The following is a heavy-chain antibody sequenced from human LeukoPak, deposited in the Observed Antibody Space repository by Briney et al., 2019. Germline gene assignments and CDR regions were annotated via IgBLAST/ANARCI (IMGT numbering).Heavy chain of an antibody. J-gene: IGHJ4*02. CDR1: GFSLSTSGVG. Sequence: SGPTLVSPTQTLTLTCTFSGFSLSTSGVGVGWIRQPPGKALEWLALIYWNDDKRYSPSLESRLTITKDTSKNQVVLTMTNMDPVDTATYYCAHSTTYYYDSSGYYFLDYFDYWGQGTLVTVSS. V-gene: IGHV2-5*01. D-gene: IGHD3-22*01. CDR2: IYWNDDK. CDR3: AHSTTYYYDSSGYYFLDYFDY.